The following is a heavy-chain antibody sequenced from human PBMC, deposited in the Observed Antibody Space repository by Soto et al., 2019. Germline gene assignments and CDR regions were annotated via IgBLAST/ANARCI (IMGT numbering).Heavy chain of an antibody. CDR3: ARIYYYYCYYMDV. CDR2: IKQDGSEK. J-gene: IGHJ6*03. CDR1: GFTFSSYW. V-gene: IGHV3-7*01. D-gene: IGHD2-2*02. Sequence: EVQLVESGGGLVQPGGSLRLSCAASGFTFSSYWMSWVRQAPGKGLEWVANIKQDGSEKYYVDSVKGRFTISRDNAKNSLYLQMNSLRAEDTAVFYCARIYYYYCYYMDVWGKGTTVTVSS.